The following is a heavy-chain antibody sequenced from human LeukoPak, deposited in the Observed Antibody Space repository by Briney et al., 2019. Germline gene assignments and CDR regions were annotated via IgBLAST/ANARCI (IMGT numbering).Heavy chain of an antibody. CDR2: IWYDGSNK. V-gene: IGHV3-33*01. D-gene: IGHD3-3*01. Sequence: GSLRLSCAASGFTFSSYGMHWVRQAPGKGLEWVAVIWYDGSNKYYADSVKGRFTISRDNSKNTLYLQMNSLRAEDTAVYYCARDITYYDFWSGYSPGYYYYGMDVWGQGTTVTVSS. CDR3: ARDITYYDFWSGYSPGYYYYGMDV. CDR1: GFTFSSYG. J-gene: IGHJ6*02.